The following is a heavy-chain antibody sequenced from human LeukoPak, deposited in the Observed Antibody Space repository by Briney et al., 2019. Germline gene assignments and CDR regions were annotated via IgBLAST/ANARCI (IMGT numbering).Heavy chain of an antibody. CDR3: AREEVVTAKYYYGMDV. CDR2: INPNSGGT. Sequence: GASVKVSCKASGYTFTGYYMHWVRQAPGQGLGWMGWINPNSGGTNYAQKFQGRVTMTRDTSISTAYMELSRLRSDDTAVYYCAREEVVTAKYYYGMDVWGQGTTVTVSS. D-gene: IGHD2-21*02. CDR1: GYTFTGYY. V-gene: IGHV1-2*02. J-gene: IGHJ6*02.